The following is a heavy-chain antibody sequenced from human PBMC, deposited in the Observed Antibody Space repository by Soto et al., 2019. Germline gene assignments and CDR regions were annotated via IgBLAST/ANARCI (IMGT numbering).Heavy chain of an antibody. D-gene: IGHD4-17*01. V-gene: IGHV4-34*12. CDR3: GRDDPVTRTIDY. J-gene: IGHJ4*02. Sequence: QVQLQQWGAGLLKPSETLSLTCAVYGESFSGYQWSWIRQPPGQGLEWIGGIINSGTTNYNPSLKSRVTMSVDTSKNQFSLNLNSVTAADTALYYCGRDDPVTRTIDYWGQGTLVTVSS. CDR1: GESFSGYQ. CDR2: IINSGTT.